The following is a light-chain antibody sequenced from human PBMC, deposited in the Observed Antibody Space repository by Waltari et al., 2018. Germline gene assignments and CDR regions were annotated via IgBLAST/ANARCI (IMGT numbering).Light chain of an antibody. J-gene: IGLJ2*01. CDR2: DVS. CDR3: CSYAGSSTFVV. CDR1: SSDVGGYNY. V-gene: IGLV2-23*02. Sequence: QSALTQPASMSGSPGQSITISCTGTSSDVGGYNYVSWYQQHPGKAPKLMIYDVSKRPSGVSNRFSGSKSGNTASLTISGLQAEDEADYYCCSYAGSSTFVVFGEGTKLTVL.